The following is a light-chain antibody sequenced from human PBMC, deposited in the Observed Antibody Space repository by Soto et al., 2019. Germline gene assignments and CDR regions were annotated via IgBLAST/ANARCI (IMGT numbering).Light chain of an antibody. CDR3: HQSDSTPQT. CDR2: VAT. V-gene: IGKV1-39*01. Sequence: DVQLTQSPSSLSASIGDRVIISCRASQNIGTYLNWFLQKPGKAPKLLIYVATSLQDGVPSRFSGTGSGTDFALIISSLQPEDVGIYYCHQSDSTPQTFGQGPRVEV. J-gene: IGKJ1*01. CDR1: QNIGTY.